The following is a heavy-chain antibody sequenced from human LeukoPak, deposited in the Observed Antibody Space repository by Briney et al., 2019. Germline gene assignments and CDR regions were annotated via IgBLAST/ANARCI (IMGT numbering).Heavy chain of an antibody. J-gene: IGHJ5*02. CDR2: IYYSGST. D-gene: IGHD2-2*01. CDR1: GGSISSGGYY. Sequence: SKTLSLTCTDSGGSISSGGYYWSWIRQHPGKGLEWIGYIYYSGSTYYNPSLKSRVTISVDTSKNQFSLKLSSVTAADTAVYYCARSDGSTLDPWGQGPLVTVSS. CDR3: ARSDGSTLDP. V-gene: IGHV4-31*03.